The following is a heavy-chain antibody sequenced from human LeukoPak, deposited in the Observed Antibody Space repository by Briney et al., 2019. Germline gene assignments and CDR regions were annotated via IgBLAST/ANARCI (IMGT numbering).Heavy chain of an antibody. V-gene: IGHV4-59*01. CDR2: IYYSGST. CDR1: GGSISSYY. J-gene: IGHJ4*02. D-gene: IGHD1-26*01. CDR3: ARGSSGGTH. Sequence: SETLSPTCVVSGGSISSYYWSWIRQPPGKGLEWIGYIYYSGSTNYNPSLKSRVTISVNTSKNQFSLKLSSVTAADTAVYYCARGSSGGTHWGQGTLVTVSS.